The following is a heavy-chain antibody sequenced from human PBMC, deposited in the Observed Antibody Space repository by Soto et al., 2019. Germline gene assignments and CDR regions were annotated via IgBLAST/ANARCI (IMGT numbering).Heavy chain of an antibody. CDR1: GGSISSYY. D-gene: IGHD1-1*01. J-gene: IGHJ6*02. CDR2: IYYSGST. Sequence: SEILSLTCTVSGGSISSYYWSWIRQPPGKGLEWIGYIYYSGSTNYNPSLKSRVTISVDTSKNQFSLKLSSVTAADTAVYYCARGGTTFSYYYYGMDVWGQGTTVTVSS. V-gene: IGHV4-59*01. CDR3: ARGGTTFSYYYYGMDV.